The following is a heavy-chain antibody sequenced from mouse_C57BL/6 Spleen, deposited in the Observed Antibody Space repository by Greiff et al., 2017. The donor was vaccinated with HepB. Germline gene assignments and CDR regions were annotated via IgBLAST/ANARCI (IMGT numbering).Heavy chain of an antibody. Sequence: DVQLVESGGGLVKPGGSLKLSCAASGFTFSDYGMHWVRQAPEKGLEWVAYISSGSSTIYYADTVKGRFTISRDNAKNTLFLQMTSLRSEDTAMYYCARTQGAGYAMDYWGQGTSVTVSS. V-gene: IGHV5-17*01. CDR2: ISSGSSTI. J-gene: IGHJ4*01. CDR1: GFTFSDYG. CDR3: ARTQGAGYAMDY.